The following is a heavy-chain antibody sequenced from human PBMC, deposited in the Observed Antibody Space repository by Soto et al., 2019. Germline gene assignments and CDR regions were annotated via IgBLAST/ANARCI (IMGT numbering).Heavy chain of an antibody. V-gene: IGHV3-23*01. D-gene: IGHD6-13*01. Sequence: EVQLLESGGGLVQPGGSLRLSCAASGFTFSSYAMSWVRQAPRKGLEWVSAISGSGGSTYYADSVKGRFTISRDSSKNTLDLQMNSLRAEDTAVYYCAMAGGIATAGAFNYWGQGTLVTVSS. CDR1: GFTFSSYA. CDR2: ISGSGGST. CDR3: AMAGGIATAGAFNY. J-gene: IGHJ4*02.